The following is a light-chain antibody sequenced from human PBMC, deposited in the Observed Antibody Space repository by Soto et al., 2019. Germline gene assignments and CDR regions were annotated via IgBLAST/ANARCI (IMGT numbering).Light chain of an antibody. V-gene: IGKV3-11*01. CDR3: QQRSNWLWT. J-gene: IGKJ1*01. CDR1: QSVNSY. Sequence: EIVMTQSPATLSLSPGERATLSCRASQSVNSYLAWYQQKPGQAPRLLIYDASNRATGIPARFSGSGSGTDFTHTISSLEPEDFAVYYCQQRSNWLWTFGQGTKVDIK. CDR2: DAS.